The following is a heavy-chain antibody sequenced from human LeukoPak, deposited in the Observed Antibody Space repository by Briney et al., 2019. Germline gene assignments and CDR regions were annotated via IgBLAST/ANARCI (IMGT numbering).Heavy chain of an antibody. V-gene: IGHV3-7*01. D-gene: IGHD6-13*01. CDR1: GFTFSSYW. CDR2: IKQDGSEK. J-gene: IGHJ4*02. Sequence: GGSLRLSCAASGFTFSSYWMSWVRQAPGKGLEWVANIKQDGSEKYHVDSVKGRFTISRDNAKNSLYLQMNSLRAEDTAVYYCARVGYSSSWSPSDYWGQGALVTVSS. CDR3: ARVGYSSSWSPSDY.